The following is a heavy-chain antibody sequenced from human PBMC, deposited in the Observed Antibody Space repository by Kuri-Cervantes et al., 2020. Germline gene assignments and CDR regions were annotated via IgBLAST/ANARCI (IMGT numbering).Heavy chain of an antibody. Sequence: SGPTLVKPTETLTLTCTFSGFSLSTSGVGVGWIRQPPGKALEWLALIYWNDDKRYSPSLKSRLTITKDTSKNQVVLTMTNMDPVDTATYYCAHRLKQQRNFDYWGQGTLVTVSS. V-gene: IGHV2-5*01. J-gene: IGHJ4*02. CDR1: GFSLSTSGVG. CDR2: IYWNDDK. D-gene: IGHD6-13*01. CDR3: AHRLKQQRNFDY.